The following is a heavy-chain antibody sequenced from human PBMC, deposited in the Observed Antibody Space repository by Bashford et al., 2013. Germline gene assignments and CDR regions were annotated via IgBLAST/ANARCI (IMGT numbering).Heavy chain of an antibody. CDR2: IYYSGST. CDR3: RETQWTVSGFEY. CDR1: GGSISSYY. Sequence: SETLSLTCTVSGGSISSYYWSWIRQPPGKGLEWIGYIYYSGSTNYNPSLKSRVTISVDTSKNQFSLKLSSVTAADTAVYYCRETQWTVSGFEYVGQGTQVTVSS. D-gene: IGHD6-19*01. J-gene: IGHJ4*02. V-gene: IGHV4-59*08.